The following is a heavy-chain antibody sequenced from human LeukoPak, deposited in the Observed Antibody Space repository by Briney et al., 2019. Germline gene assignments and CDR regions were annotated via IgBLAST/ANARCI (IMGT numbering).Heavy chain of an antibody. CDR3: ARDSNGWYRNY. Sequence: GGSLRLSCAASGFTFSSYWMSWVRQAPGKGLEWVANIKQDGSEKYYVDSVKGRFTISRDNAKNSLFLQMNSLRAEDTAVYYCARDSNGWYRNYWGQGTLVTVSS. J-gene: IGHJ4*02. V-gene: IGHV3-7*01. CDR1: GFTFSSYW. CDR2: IKQDGSEK. D-gene: IGHD6-19*01.